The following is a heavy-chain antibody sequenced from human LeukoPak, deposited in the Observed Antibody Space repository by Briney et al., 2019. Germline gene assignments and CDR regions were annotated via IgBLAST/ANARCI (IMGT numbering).Heavy chain of an antibody. J-gene: IGHJ5*02. D-gene: IGHD3-10*01. V-gene: IGHV3-23*01. CDR3: AKDRDLLFAHCWFDL. CDR2: ISISGGSA. Sequence: GGSLRLSCAASGFTFSTYAMSWVRQAPGKGLEWVSGISISGGSAYYADSVKGRFTVSRDNSKNTLYLQMNRLRAEDTAVYYCAKDRDLLFAHCWFDLWGQGILVTVSS. CDR1: GFTFSTYA.